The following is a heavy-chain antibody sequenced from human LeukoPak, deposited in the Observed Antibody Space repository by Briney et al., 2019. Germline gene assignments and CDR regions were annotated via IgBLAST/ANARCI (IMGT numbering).Heavy chain of an antibody. J-gene: IGHJ3*02. CDR2: IYYSGST. D-gene: IGHD3-10*01. CDR1: GGSISSSSYY. V-gene: IGHV4-39*01. Sequence: SETLSLTCTVSGGSISSSSYYWGWIRQPPGKGLEWIGSIYYSGSTYYNPSLKSRVTISVDTSKNQFSLKLSSVTAADTAVYYCARGGKALWFGYRAEKNDIWGQGTMVTVSS. CDR3: ARGGKALWFGYRAEKNDI.